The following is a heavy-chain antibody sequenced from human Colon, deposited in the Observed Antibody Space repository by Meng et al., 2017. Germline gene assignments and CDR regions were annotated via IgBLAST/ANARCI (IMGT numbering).Heavy chain of an antibody. Sequence: ASVKVSCKASGYTFTGYYMHWLRQAPGQGLEWMGRIHPNSGGTNYAQKFQDRLTMSRDTSISTAFMELSSLRPDDAAVYYCARSPRHNWNDYWGQGTLVTVSS. CDR2: IHPNSGGT. CDR1: GYTFTGYY. D-gene: IGHD1-1*01. J-gene: IGHJ4*02. V-gene: IGHV1-2*06. CDR3: ARSPRHNWNDY.